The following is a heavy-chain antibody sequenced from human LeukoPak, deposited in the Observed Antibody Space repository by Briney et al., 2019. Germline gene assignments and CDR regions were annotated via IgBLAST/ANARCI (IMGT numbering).Heavy chain of an antibody. V-gene: IGHV4-34*01. J-gene: IGHJ4*02. CDR2: INHRGST. Sequence: PSETMSLTCALYGGSLSGYYWSWNRQPPRKGLEWIGEINHRGSTNYNPSLKSRVTISLDTSQNQFSLKLSSVTAADTPVYYFARGRRTTIKTPSFYDWGQGSLVIVAS. CDR3: ARGRRTTIKTPSFYD. CDR1: GGSLSGYY. D-gene: IGHD5-12*01.